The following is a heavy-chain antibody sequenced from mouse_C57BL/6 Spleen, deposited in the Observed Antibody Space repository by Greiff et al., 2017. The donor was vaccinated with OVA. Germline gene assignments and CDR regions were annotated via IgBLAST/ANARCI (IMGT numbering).Heavy chain of an antibody. J-gene: IGHJ4*01. CDR2: IYPGDGDT. V-gene: IGHV1-82*01. Sequence: QVQLQQSGPELVKPGASVKISCKASGYAFSSSWMNWVKQRPGKGLEWIGRIYPGDGDTNYNGKFTGKATLTADKSSSTAYMQLSRLTSEDSAVYFCARPYGSVDYAMDYWGQGTSVTVSS. CDR1: GYAFSSSW. D-gene: IGHD1-1*01. CDR3: ARPYGSVDYAMDY.